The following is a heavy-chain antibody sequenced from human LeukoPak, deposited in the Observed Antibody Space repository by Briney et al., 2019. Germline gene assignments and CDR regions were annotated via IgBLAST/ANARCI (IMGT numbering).Heavy chain of an antibody. V-gene: IGHV3-23*01. J-gene: IGHJ4*02. CDR3: AKKKRELRGFDY. CDR2: IGGSGGST. D-gene: IGHD1-7*01. CDR1: GFTFSSYA. Sequence: GGSLRLSCAASGFTFSSYAMSWVRQAPGKGLEWVSVIGGSGGSTYYADSVKGRFTISRDNSKNTLYLQMSSLRAEDTAVYYCAKKKRELRGFDYWGQGTLVAVSS.